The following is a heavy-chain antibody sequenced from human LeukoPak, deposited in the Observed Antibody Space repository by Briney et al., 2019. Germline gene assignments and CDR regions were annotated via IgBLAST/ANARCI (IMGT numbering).Heavy chain of an antibody. Sequence: GGSLRLSCAASGFTFSTYGMHWVRQAPGKGLVWVSRLNTDGSTTDYADSVKGRFTISRDNAKNTLYLQMNSLRVEDTAVYYCARDQVLWWKPVGNFDLWGRGTLVTVSS. CDR2: LNTDGSTT. V-gene: IGHV3-74*01. D-gene: IGHD2-21*01. J-gene: IGHJ2*01. CDR1: GFTFSTYG. CDR3: ARDQVLWWKPVGNFDL.